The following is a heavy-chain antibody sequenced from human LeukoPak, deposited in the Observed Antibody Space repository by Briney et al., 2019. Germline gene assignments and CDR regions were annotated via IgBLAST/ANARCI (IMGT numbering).Heavy chain of an antibody. D-gene: IGHD6-19*01. J-gene: IGHJ4*02. V-gene: IGHV4-34*01. CDR1: GGSFSGYY. Sequence: SETLSLTCAVYGGSFSGYYWSWIRQPPGKGLEWIGEINHSGSTNYNPSLKSRVTISVDTSKNQFSLKLSSVTAPDTAVYYCARLGRYSSGSDYWGQGTLVTVSS. CDR2: INHSGST. CDR3: ARLGRYSSGSDY.